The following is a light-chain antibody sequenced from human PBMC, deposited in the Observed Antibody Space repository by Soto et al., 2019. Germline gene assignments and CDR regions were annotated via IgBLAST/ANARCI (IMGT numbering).Light chain of an antibody. CDR2: GAS. CDR1: QSVSSSY. CDR3: QQYGSSPPLT. Sequence: EMVLTQSPGTLSLSPGERATLSCRASQSVSSSYLAWYQQKPGQAPRLLIYGASSRATGIPDRFSGSGSGTDFTLTISRLEPEDFGVYYCQQYGSSPPLTFGGGTKVEIK. J-gene: IGKJ4*01. V-gene: IGKV3-20*01.